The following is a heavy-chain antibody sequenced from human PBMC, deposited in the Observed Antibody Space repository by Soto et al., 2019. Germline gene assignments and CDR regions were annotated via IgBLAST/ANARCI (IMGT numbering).Heavy chain of an antibody. D-gene: IGHD3-3*01. V-gene: IGHV1-18*04. Sequence: ASVKVSCKASGYTFTSYGISWVRQAPGQGLEWMGWISAYNGNTNYAQKLQGRVTMTTDTSTSTAYMELRSLRSDDTAVYYCARDVVGDYDFWSGYQHHAFDIWGKGTMVTVS. CDR1: GYTFTSYG. CDR2: ISAYNGNT. CDR3: ARDVVGDYDFWSGYQHHAFDI. J-gene: IGHJ3*02.